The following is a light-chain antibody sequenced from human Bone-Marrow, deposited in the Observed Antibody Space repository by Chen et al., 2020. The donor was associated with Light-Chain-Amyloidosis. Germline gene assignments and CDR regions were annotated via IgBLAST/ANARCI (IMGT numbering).Light chain of an antibody. CDR3: SSYTGTNTLV. J-gene: IGLJ1*01. CDR1: SSDVGGDNH. Sequence: QSALTQPASVSGSPGQSITISCTGTSSDVGGDNHVSWYQQHPDKAPKLMIYEVTNRPSWVPDRCSGSKSDTTASLTSSGLQTEDEADYFCSSYTGTNTLVFGGGTRVTVL. V-gene: IGLV2-14*01. CDR2: EVT.